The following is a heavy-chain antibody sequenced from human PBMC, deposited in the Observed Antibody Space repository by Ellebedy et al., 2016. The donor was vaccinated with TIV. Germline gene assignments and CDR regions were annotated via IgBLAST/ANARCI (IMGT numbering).Heavy chain of an antibody. CDR1: GFTFSSYG. J-gene: IGHJ6*02. Sequence: PGGSLRLSCAASGFTFSSYGMHWVRQAPGKGLEWVAFIRYDGSTKHYADSVKGRFTISRDNSKNTLYLQMNSLRAEDTAVYYCAKIHAVAGNYYYYGMDVWGQGTTVTVSS. V-gene: IGHV3-30*02. CDR3: AKIHAVAGNYYYYGMDV. D-gene: IGHD6-19*01. CDR2: IRYDGSTK.